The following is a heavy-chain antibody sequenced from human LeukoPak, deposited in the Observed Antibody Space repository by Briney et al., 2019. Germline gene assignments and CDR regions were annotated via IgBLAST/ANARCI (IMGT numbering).Heavy chain of an antibody. J-gene: IGHJ4*02. CDR1: GFTFSSYW. Sequence: GGSLRLSCAASGFTFSSYWMSWVRQAPGKGLEWVANIKQDGSEKYYVDSVKGRFTISRDNAKNSLYLQMNSLRAEDTAVYYCARSGIVVVVAANSPFDYWGQGTLVTVSS. D-gene: IGHD2-15*01. V-gene: IGHV3-7*01. CDR2: IKQDGSEK. CDR3: ARSGIVVVVAANSPFDY.